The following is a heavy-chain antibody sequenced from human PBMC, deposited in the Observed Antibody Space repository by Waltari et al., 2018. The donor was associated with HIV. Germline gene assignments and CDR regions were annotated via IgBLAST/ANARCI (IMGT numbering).Heavy chain of an antibody. CDR3: AREVENLYVFDD. J-gene: IGHJ4*02. V-gene: IGHV1-18*01. CDR2: YSARNGNK. D-gene: IGHD2-15*01. CDR1: GHNFVNSI. Sequence: QIQLVQSGLEVKEPGASVRVSCKASGHNFVNSIIAWVRQAPGQGLEWMGWYSARNGNKLYAQKFQGRATLSKDTSSTTVYLEVTNLKSDDTAVYFCAREVENLYVFDDWGQGTLVAVSS.